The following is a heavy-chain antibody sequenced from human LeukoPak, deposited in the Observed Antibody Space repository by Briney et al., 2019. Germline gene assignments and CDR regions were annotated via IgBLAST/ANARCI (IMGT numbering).Heavy chain of an antibody. CDR1: GFTFSAYA. CDR2: ISGGGSST. Sequence: HPGGSLRLSCEASGFTFSAYAMSWVRQAPGKGLEWISSISGGGSSTDYADSVKGRFTISRDNSKNTLFLQMNSLRAEDTAVYHCARPGHSSTYFFDYWGQGTLVTVSS. J-gene: IGHJ4*02. CDR3: ARPGHSSTYFFDY. D-gene: IGHD6-19*01. V-gene: IGHV3-23*01.